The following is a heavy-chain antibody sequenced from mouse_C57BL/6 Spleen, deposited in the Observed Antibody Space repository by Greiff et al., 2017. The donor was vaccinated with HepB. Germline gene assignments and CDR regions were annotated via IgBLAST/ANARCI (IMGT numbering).Heavy chain of an antibody. CDR2: ISSGSSTI. D-gene: IGHD4-1*01. CDR1: GFTFSDYG. Sequence: EVKVEESGGGLVKPGGSLKLSCAASGFTFSDYGMHWVRQAPEKGLEWVAYISSGSSTIYYADTVKGRFTISRDNAKNTLFLQMTSLRSEDTAMYYCARPGTEDWYFDVWGTGTTVTVSS. J-gene: IGHJ1*03. CDR3: ARPGTEDWYFDV. V-gene: IGHV5-17*01.